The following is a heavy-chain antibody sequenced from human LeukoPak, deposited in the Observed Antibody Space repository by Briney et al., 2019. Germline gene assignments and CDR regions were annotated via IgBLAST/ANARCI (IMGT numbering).Heavy chain of an antibody. CDR2: IYTSGST. D-gene: IGHD2-2*02. CDR3: ARDRETQLLNPVLYYYYYMDV. J-gene: IGHJ6*03. CDR1: GGSISSGSYY. Sequence: SQTLSLTCTVSGGSISSGSYYWSWIRQPAGKGLEWIGLIYTSGSTNYNPSLKSRVTISVDTSKNQFSLKPSSVTAADTAVYYCARDRETQLLNPVLYYYYYMDVWGKGTMVTVSS. V-gene: IGHV4-61*02.